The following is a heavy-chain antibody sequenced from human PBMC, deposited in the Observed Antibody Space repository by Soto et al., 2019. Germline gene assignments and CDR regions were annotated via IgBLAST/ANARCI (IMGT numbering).Heavy chain of an antibody. CDR3: ARVGYSYGYLSYYGMDV. V-gene: IGHV4-34*01. Sequence: QVQLQQWGAGLLKPSETLSLTCAVYGGSFSGYYWSWIRQPPGKGLEWIGEINHSGSTNYNPSLKSRVTITVDTSKNHFSLKLSSVTAADTAVYYCARVGYSYGYLSYYGMDVWGQGTTVTVSS. CDR1: GGSFSGYY. CDR2: INHSGST. D-gene: IGHD5-18*01. J-gene: IGHJ6*02.